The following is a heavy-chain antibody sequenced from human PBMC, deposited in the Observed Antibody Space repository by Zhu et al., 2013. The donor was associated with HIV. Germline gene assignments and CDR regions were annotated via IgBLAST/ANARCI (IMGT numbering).Heavy chain of an antibody. CDR3: AREGLRVAGHDAFDI. CDR2: INPNSGVT. Sequence: QVQLVQSAAEVTKPGASVKVSCKASGYTFTGYFLHWVRQAPGQGLEWMGWINPNSGVTKYAQRSQGRVTMTRDTSISTAFMELSSLRSDDTAIYFXAREGLRVAGHDAFDIVGPRDSGHCLI. CDR1: GYTFTGYF. V-gene: IGHV1-2*02. J-gene: IGHJ3*02. D-gene: IGHD6-19*01.